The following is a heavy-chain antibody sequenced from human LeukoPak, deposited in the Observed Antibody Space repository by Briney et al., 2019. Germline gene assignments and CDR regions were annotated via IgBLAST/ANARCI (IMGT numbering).Heavy chain of an antibody. D-gene: IGHD1-26*01. J-gene: IGHJ4*02. V-gene: IGHV3-30-3*01. CDR3: ARDRVGATDYFDY. CDR2: ISYDGSNK. CDR1: GFTFSSYA. Sequence: SLRLSCAASGFTFSSYAMHWVRQAPGKGLEWVAVISYDGSNKYYADSVKGRFTISRDNSKNTLYLQVNSLRAEDTAVYYCARDRVGATDYFDYWGQGTLVTVSS.